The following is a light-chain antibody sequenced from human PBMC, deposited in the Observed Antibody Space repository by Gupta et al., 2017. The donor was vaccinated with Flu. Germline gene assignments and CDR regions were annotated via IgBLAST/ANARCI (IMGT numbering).Light chain of an antibody. V-gene: IGKV1-5*03. CDR2: MAS. Sequence: DIQMTQSPSTLSASVGDRVTITCRASQSISSWLAWYQQKPGKPPKLLIYMASTLETGVPSRFAGSGSGTEFTLTISSLQPDDFATYYCQEYNRYSWTFGQGTEVEIK. CDR1: QSISSW. CDR3: QEYNRYSWT. J-gene: IGKJ1*01.